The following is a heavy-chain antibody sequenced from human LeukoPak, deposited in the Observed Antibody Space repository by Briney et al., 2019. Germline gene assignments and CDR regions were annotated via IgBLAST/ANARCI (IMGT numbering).Heavy chain of an antibody. V-gene: IGHV4-39*01. CDR3: ARQSGDQSSAWYFGA. J-gene: IGHJ4*02. CDR1: GGSLRSSGHW. CDR2: IHYSGKV. Sequence: TSETLSLTCTVSGGSLRSSGHWWVWIRQPPGKGLEWIGSIHYSGKVYYNPSLKSRVTTSVDTSTDQFSLRLSSATAADTAIYYCARQSGDQSSAWYFGAWGQGTLVTVSS. D-gene: IGHD6-19*01.